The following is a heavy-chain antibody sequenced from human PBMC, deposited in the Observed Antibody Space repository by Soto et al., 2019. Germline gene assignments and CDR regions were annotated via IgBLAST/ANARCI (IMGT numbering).Heavy chain of an antibody. Sequence: SLRLCCTAAGFTFSSYAMSWVRQAPGKELEWVSTISGNSGKTNYAESVKGRFSISRDNSKNTVHLQLDSLRAEDTAVYFCAKLGFVLMELYYFHQWGHGTLVTVSS. D-gene: IGHD2-8*01. V-gene: IGHV3-23*01. CDR2: ISGNSGKT. CDR1: GFTFSSYA. J-gene: IGHJ4*01. CDR3: AKLGFVLMELYYFHQ.